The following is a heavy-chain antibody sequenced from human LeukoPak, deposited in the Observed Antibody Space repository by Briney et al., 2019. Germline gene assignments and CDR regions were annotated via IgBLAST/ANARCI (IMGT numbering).Heavy chain of an antibody. V-gene: IGHV1-69*05. J-gene: IGHJ4*02. Sequence: ASVKVSCKASGGTFSSYAISWVRQAPGHGLEWMGGIIPIFGTANYAQKFQGRVTITTDESTSTAYMELSSLRSEDTAVYYCARVSQYYDILTGFDYWGQGTLVTVSS. CDR1: GGTFSSYA. CDR3: ARVSQYYDILTGFDY. D-gene: IGHD3-9*01. CDR2: IIPIFGTA.